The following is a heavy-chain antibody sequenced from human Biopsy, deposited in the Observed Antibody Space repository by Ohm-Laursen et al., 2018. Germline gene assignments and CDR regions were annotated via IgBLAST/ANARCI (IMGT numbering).Heavy chain of an antibody. Sequence: ASVKVSCKISGYTLTELSMNWVRQAPGQGLEWMGGFAPENGKTVYAQNFQARVSMTEDTSTDTAYMELRSLRSEDTAVYYCAADINVWNVNYWGQGTQFTVSS. V-gene: IGHV1-24*01. J-gene: IGHJ4*02. D-gene: IGHD1-1*01. CDR1: GYTLTELS. CDR3: AADINVWNVNY. CDR2: FAPENGKT.